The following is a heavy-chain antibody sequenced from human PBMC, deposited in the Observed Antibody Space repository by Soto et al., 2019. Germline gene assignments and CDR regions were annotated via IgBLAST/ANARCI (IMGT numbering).Heavy chain of an antibody. CDR2: ISAYNGNT. V-gene: IGHV1-18*01. CDR3: ASGYCSSTSCNGGAFDI. Sequence: ASVTVSCQASGYTFTSYGISWVRQAPGQGLEWMGWISAYNGNTNYAQKLQGRVTMTTDTSTSTAYMELRSLRSDDTAVYYCASGYCSSTSCNGGAFDIWGQGTMVT. J-gene: IGHJ3*02. D-gene: IGHD2-2*03. CDR1: GYTFTSYG.